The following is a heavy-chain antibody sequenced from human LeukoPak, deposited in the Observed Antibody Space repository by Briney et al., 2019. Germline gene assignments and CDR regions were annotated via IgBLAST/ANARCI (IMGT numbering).Heavy chain of an antibody. CDR1: GGSISSGDYY. J-gene: IGHJ4*02. V-gene: IGHV4-30-4*01. Sequence: SQTLSLTCTVSGGSISSGDYYWSWIRQPPGKGLGWIGYIYYSGSTYYNPSLKSRVTISVDTSKNQFSLKLSSVTAADTAVYYCARDTSGYKGPHFDYWGQGTLVTVSS. CDR2: IYYSGST. CDR3: ARDTSGYKGPHFDY. D-gene: IGHD3-3*01.